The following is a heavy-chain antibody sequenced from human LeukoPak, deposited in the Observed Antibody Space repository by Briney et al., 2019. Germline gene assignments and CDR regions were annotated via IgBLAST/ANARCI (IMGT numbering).Heavy chain of an antibody. Sequence: KPSETLSLTCTVSGGSISSSSYYWGWIRQPAGKGLQWIGRISTSGNTDYNPSLKSRVTMSVDTSKNQFSLKLSSVTAADTAVYYCARVQRDGYNLGNWFDPWGQGTLVTVSS. D-gene: IGHD5-24*01. CDR1: GGSISSSSYY. V-gene: IGHV4-61*02. CDR2: ISTSGNT. J-gene: IGHJ5*02. CDR3: ARVQRDGYNLGNWFDP.